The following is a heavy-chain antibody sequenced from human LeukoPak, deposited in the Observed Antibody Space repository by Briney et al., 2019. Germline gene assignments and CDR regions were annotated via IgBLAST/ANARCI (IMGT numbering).Heavy chain of an antibody. CDR1: GGSFSGYY. J-gene: IGHJ4*02. CDR3: AREPPRNGRIAAAGTDY. D-gene: IGHD6-13*01. CDR2: INHSGST. V-gene: IGHV4-34*01. Sequence: SETLSLTCAVYGGSFSGYYWSWIRQPPEKGLEWIGEINHSGSTNYNPSLKSRVTISVDTSKNQFSLKLSSVTAADTTVYYCAREPPRNGRIAAAGTDYWGQGTLVTVSS.